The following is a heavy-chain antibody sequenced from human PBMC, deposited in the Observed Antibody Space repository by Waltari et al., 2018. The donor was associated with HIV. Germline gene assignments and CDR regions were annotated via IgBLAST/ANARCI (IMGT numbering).Heavy chain of an antibody. CDR1: GFSFSSYS. CDR3: ARQDSSGGNYYYGMDV. D-gene: IGHD3-22*01. J-gene: IGHJ6*02. V-gene: IGHV3-21*01. CDR2: ISSSSIYI. Sequence: EVQLVESGGGLVKPGGSLSLSCDASGFSFSSYSMHWVRQAPGKGLEWVSSISSSSIYISYADSVKGRFTISRDNAKNSLYLQMNSLRAEDTAVYYCARQDSSGGNYYYGMDVWGQGTTVTVSS.